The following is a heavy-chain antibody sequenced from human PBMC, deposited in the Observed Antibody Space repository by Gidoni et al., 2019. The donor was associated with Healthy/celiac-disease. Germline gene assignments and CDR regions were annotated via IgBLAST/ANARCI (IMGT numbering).Heavy chain of an antibody. CDR3: ARSGLDCSGGSCYDFDP. CDR1: GGSIRSSSYY. J-gene: IGHJ5*02. CDR2: IYYSGST. Sequence: QLQLQESGPGLVKPSETLSLTCPVSGGSIRSSSYYWGWIRQPPGKGLEWIGSIYYSGSTYSNPALKSRVTISVDTSKNQFSLKLSSVTAADTAVYYCARSGLDCSGGSCYDFDPWGQGTLVTVSS. D-gene: IGHD2-15*01. V-gene: IGHV4-39*01.